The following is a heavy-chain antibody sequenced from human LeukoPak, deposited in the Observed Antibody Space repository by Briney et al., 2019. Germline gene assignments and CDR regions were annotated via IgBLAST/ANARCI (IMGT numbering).Heavy chain of an antibody. CDR3: ARDARITMIVVVTHDAFDI. J-gene: IGHJ3*02. V-gene: IGHV1-18*04. CDR1: GYILSSYY. D-gene: IGHD3-22*01. CDR2: ISAYNGNT. Sequence: ASVKVSCKAPGYILSSYYMHWVRQAPGQGLEWMGWISAYNGNTNYAQKLQGRVTMTTDTSTSTAYMELRSLRSDDTAVYYCARDARITMIVVVTHDAFDIWGQGTMVTVSS.